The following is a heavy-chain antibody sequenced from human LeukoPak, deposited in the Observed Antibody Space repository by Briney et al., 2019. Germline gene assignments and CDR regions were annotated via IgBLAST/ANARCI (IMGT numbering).Heavy chain of an antibody. D-gene: IGHD6-13*01. V-gene: IGHV3-74*01. J-gene: IGHJ4*02. CDR3: ASGIAAAGVHFDY. Sequence: GGSLRLSCAASGFTFSSYWMHWVRQAPGKGLVWVSRINSDGSSTSYADSVKSRFTISRDNAKNTLYLQMNSLRAEDTAVYYCASGIAAAGVHFDYWGQGTLVTVSS. CDR1: GFTFSSYW. CDR2: INSDGSST.